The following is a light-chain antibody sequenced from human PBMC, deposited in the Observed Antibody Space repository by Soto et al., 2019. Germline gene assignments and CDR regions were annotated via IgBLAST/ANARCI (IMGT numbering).Light chain of an antibody. CDR3: CSYAGSRHWV. Sequence: QSVLTQPASVSGSPGQSITISCTGTSSYVGSYNLVSWYQQHPGKAPKLMIYEGSKRPSGVSNRFSGSKSGNTASLTISGLQAEDEADYYCCSYAGSRHWVFGGGTTLTVL. V-gene: IGLV2-23*01. CDR1: SSYVGSYNL. J-gene: IGLJ3*02. CDR2: EGS.